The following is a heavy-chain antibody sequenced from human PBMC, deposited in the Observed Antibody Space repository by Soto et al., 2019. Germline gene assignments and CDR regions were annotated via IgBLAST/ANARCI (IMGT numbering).Heavy chain of an antibody. D-gene: IGHD3-22*01. CDR2: INPNSGGT. V-gene: IGHV1-2*02. J-gene: IGHJ6*02. Sequence: ASAKLSCKASGYTFTGYYMHWVRQAPGQGLEWMGWINPNSGGTNYAQKFQGRVTMTRDTSISTAYMELSRLRSDDTAVYYCARDSAYYYDSSGYSDYYYYYGRDIWGHGTTVTVS. CDR1: GYTFTGYY. CDR3: ARDSAYYYDSSGYSDYYYYYGRDI.